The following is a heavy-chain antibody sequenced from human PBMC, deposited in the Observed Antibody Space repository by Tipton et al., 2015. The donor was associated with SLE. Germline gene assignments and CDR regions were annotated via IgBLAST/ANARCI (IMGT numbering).Heavy chain of an antibody. J-gene: IGHJ3*02. V-gene: IGHV6-1*01. CDR2: TYYRSKWYN. CDR1: GDSVSSNSAA. CDR3: ARGPFSFGSSWSDDAFDI. Sequence: GLVKPSQTLSLTCAISGDSVSSNSAAWNWIRQSPSRGLEWLGRTYYRSKWYNDYAVSVKSRITINPDTSKNQFSLQLNSVTPEDTAVYYCARGPFSFGSSWSDDAFDIWGQGTMVTVSS. D-gene: IGHD6-13*01.